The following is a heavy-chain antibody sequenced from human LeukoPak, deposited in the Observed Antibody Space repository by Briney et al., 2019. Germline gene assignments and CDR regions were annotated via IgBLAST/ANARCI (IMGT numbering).Heavy chain of an antibody. CDR1: GYPFTSYN. D-gene: IGHD3-3*01. Sequence: ASVKVSCKASGYPFTSYNINWVRQATGQGLEWMGWMSPNSGNAGYSQNFQGRVTVTRDTSISTAYMELSSLISEDTAVYYCARGLPQAVFGMLIKDWGQGTLVTVSS. CDR3: ARGLPQAVFGMLIKD. J-gene: IGHJ4*02. V-gene: IGHV1-8*01. CDR2: MSPNSGNA.